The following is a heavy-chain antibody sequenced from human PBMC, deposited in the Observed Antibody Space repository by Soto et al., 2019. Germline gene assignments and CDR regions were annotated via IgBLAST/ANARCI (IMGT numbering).Heavy chain of an antibody. V-gene: IGHV4-59*08. Sequence: PSETLSLTCTVSGGSIRSYYWSWIRQPPGKGLEWIGSIYYSGSTNYKPSLKSRVTISVDTSKNQFSLKLNSVTAADTAVYYCARQGGWFDPWGQGTLVTVS. CDR3: ARQGGWFDP. CDR2: IYYSGST. J-gene: IGHJ5*02. D-gene: IGHD1-26*01. CDR1: GGSIRSYY.